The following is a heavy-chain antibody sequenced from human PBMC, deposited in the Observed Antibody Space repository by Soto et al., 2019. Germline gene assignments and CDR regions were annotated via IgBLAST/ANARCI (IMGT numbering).Heavy chain of an antibody. CDR2: ISSSSSYI. CDR1: GFTFSSYS. D-gene: IGHD6-6*01. V-gene: IGHV3-21*01. CDR3: GKKGGGYSSSWTNYYYYGMDV. J-gene: IGHJ6*02. Sequence: EVQLVESGGGLVKPGGSLRLSCAASGFTFSSYSMNWVRQAPGKGLEWVSSISSSSSYIYYADSVKGRFTISRDNAKNPLYLKINTRRAEDTAVYYCGKKGGGYSSSWTNYYYYGMDVWGQGTTVTVSS.